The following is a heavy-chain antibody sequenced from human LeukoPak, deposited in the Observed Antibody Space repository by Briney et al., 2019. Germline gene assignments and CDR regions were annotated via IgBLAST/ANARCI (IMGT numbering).Heavy chain of an antibody. J-gene: IGHJ4*02. V-gene: IGHV1-18*01. Sequence: ASVKVSCKASGYTFTSYGISWVRQAPGQGLEWMGWISAYNGNTNYARKLQGRVTMTTDTSTSTAYMELRSLRSDDTAVYYCARVGPNYDFWSGGFDYWGQGTLVTVSS. CDR3: ARVGPNYDFWSGGFDY. D-gene: IGHD3-3*01. CDR1: GYTFTSYG. CDR2: ISAYNGNT.